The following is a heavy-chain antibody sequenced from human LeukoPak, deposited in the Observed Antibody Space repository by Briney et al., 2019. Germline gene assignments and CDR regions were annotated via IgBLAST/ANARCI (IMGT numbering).Heavy chain of an antibody. Sequence: GESLKISCKGSAYSFTNYWIGWVRQRPGKGLEWIGIIHPSDSESKYSPSFQGQVTISVDKSISTAYLQWGSLKASDTAKYYCARASGTRFYVNWFDPWGQGTLVTVSS. D-gene: IGHD2-8*01. CDR3: ARASGTRFYVNWFDP. CDR1: AYSFTNYW. CDR2: IHPSDSES. V-gene: IGHV5-51*01. J-gene: IGHJ5*02.